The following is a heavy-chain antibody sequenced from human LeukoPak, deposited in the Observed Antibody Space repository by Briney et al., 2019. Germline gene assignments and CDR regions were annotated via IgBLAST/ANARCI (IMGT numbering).Heavy chain of an antibody. V-gene: IGHV1-2*02. Sequence: ASVKASSTPSGYTLTVYYVHWVRQAPAQGVEWMGWIYGNSGGTKYPQQFQGRVTMTRDTSISTAYMELGSLRSDDTAVYFCAKDQATVATPWWDHWGQGTLVTVSS. CDR1: GYTLTVYY. CDR2: IYGNSGGT. J-gene: IGHJ4*02. D-gene: IGHD4-23*01. CDR3: AKDQATVATPWWDH.